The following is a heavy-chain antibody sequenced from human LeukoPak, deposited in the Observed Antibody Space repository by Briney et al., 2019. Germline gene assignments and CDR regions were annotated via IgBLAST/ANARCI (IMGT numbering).Heavy chain of an antibody. V-gene: IGHV1-69*04. CDR3: ASRESCSSTSCYPAYYYYYYGMDA. Sequence: SVKVSCKASGGTFSSYAISWVRQAPGQGLEWMGRIIPILGIANYAQKFQGRVTITADKSTSTAYMELSSLRSEDTAVYYCASRESCSSTSCYPAYYYYYYGMDAWGQGTTVTVSS. D-gene: IGHD2-2*01. J-gene: IGHJ6*02. CDR1: GGTFSSYA. CDR2: IIPILGIA.